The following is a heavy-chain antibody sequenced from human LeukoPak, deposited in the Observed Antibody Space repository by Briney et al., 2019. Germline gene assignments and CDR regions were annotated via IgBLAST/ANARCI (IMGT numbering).Heavy chain of an antibody. CDR1: GHTFTGYY. D-gene: IGHD3-22*01. Sequence: ASVKVSCKASGHTFTGYYMHWVRQAPGQGLEWMGRINPNSGGTNYVQKFQGRVTMTRDTSISTAYMELSRLRSDDTAVYYCARGLHYYDSSGYLFEYWGQGTLVTVSS. CDR3: ARGLHYYDSSGYLFEY. V-gene: IGHV1-2*06. CDR2: INPNSGGT. J-gene: IGHJ4*02.